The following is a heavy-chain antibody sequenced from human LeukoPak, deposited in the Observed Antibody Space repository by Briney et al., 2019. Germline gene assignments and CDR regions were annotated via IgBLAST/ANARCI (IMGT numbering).Heavy chain of an antibody. CDR1: GFSFSSYA. D-gene: IGHD2-21*02. CDR3: ARGYCGGDCYGD. CDR2: IDSSSSHI. Sequence: GGSLRLSCAASGFSFSSYAMNWVRQAPGKGLEWVASIDSSSSHIYDADSVKGRFTISRDNTKSSLYLQMNSLRAEDMAVYYCARGYCGGDCYGDWGQGTLVTVSS. V-gene: IGHV3-21*01. J-gene: IGHJ1*01.